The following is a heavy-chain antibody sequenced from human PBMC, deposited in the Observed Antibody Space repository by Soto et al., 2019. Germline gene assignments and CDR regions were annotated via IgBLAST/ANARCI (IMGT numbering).Heavy chain of an antibody. D-gene: IGHD5-18*01. CDR2: IYYSGST. Sequence: SETLSLTCTVSGGSISSSSYYWGWIRQPPGKGLEWIGSIYYSGSTYYNPSLKSRVTISVDTSKNQFSLKLSSVTAADTAVYYCAIFRGYSYGNNWLDPWGQGTLVTVSS. CDR3: AIFRGYSYGNNWLDP. CDR1: GGSISSSSYY. V-gene: IGHV4-39*01. J-gene: IGHJ5*02.